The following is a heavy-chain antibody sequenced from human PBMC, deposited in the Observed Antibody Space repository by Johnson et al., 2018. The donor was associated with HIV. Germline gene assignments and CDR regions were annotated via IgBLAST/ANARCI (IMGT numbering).Heavy chain of an antibody. V-gene: IGHV3-74*02. Sequence: VQLVESGGGLVKPGGSLRLSCAASGFTFSSYWMHWVRQAPGKGLVWVSRIHNDGSSTTYADSVKGRFTISSDNSKNTLYLQMNSLRAEDTAVYYCAKLPVLYGDFDDAFNIWGQGTMVTVSS. J-gene: IGHJ3*02. CDR2: IHNDGSST. D-gene: IGHD4-17*01. CDR1: GFTFSSYW. CDR3: AKLPVLYGDFDDAFNI.